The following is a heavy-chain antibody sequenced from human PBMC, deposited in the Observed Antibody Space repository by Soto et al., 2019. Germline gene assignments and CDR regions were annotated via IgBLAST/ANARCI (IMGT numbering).Heavy chain of an antibody. V-gene: IGHV3-33*01. D-gene: IGHD1-26*01. CDR1: GFTFSSYG. CDR2: IWYDGSNK. J-gene: IGHJ3*02. CDR3: ARERGLTGGFDI. Sequence: GGSLRLSCAASGFTFSSYGMHWVRQAPGKGLEWVAVIWYDGSNKYYADSVKGRFTISRDNSKNTLYLQMNSLRAEDTAVYYCARERGLTGGFDIWGQGTMVTVSS.